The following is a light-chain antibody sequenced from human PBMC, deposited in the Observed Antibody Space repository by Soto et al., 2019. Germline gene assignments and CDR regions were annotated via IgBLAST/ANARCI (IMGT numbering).Light chain of an antibody. J-gene: IGKJ1*01. Sequence: DIVMTQSPDSLAVSLGERATIDCRSSQTVLYFSNNKNYLAWYQQKPGQPPKLLIYWASTRESGVPDRFSGSGAATDFTLPSSSLQEEEVAVYYCQQYFTTPWTFGRGNKVEI. CDR2: WAS. CDR3: QQYFTTPWT. CDR1: QTVLYFSNNKNY. V-gene: IGKV4-1*01.